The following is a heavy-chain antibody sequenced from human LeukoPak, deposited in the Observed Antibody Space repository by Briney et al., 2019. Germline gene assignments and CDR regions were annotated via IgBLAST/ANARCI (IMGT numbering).Heavy chain of an antibody. D-gene: IGHD3-22*01. J-gene: IGHJ4*02. V-gene: IGHV4-61*01. CDR2: IYYSGST. CDR1: GGSISSGSYY. CDR3: ARSVYYYDSSGPSYYFDY. Sequence: SETLSLTCTVSGGSISSGSYYWSWIRQPPGKGLEWIGYIYYSGSTNYNPSLKSRVTISVDTSKNQFSLKLSSVTAADTAVYYCARSVYYYDSSGPSYYFDYWGQGTLVTVSS.